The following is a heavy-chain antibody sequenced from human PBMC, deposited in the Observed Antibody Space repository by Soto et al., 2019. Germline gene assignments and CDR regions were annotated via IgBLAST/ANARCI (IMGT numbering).Heavy chain of an antibody. D-gene: IGHD2-2*01. J-gene: IGHJ5*02. CDR3: ARAYQLLPSFSFWFDP. CDR2: IYTSGST. CDR1: GGSISSYY. Sequence: SETLSLTCTVSGGSISSYYWSWIRQPAGKGLEWIGRIYTSGSTNYNPSLKSRVTMSVDTSKNQFSLKLSSVTAADTAVYYCARAYQLLPSFSFWFDPWGQGTLVTVS. V-gene: IGHV4-4*07.